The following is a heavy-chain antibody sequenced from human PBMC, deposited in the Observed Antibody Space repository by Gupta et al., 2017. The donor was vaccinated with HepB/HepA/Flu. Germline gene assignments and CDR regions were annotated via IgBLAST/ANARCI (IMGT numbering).Heavy chain of an antibody. D-gene: IGHD3-3*02. Sequence: EVHLFQSGGGLVQPGGSLRLSCAASGLTLPGPAMSWVRQAPGKGLEWVSGIGSDMRTHYADSVKGRFTISRDNSQNTVSLEMNSLRAEDTAVYYCAKDLHFWSAMDVWGEGTTVTVSS. CDR3: AKDLHFWSAMDV. V-gene: IGHV3-23*01. J-gene: IGHJ6*03. CDR2: IGSDMRT. CDR1: GLTLPGPA.